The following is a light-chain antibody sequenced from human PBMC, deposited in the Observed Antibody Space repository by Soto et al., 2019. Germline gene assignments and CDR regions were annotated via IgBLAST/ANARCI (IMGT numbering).Light chain of an antibody. CDR2: GAS. CDR1: QSVSTSY. V-gene: IGKV3-20*01. J-gene: IGKJ1*01. Sequence: EIVLTQSPGTLSLSPGERATLSCRASQSVSTSYLAWYQQKLGQAPRLLIYGASNRATGIQDRFSGSVSWTGFTLTISRLEPEDFAVYYCQQYGRSPLTFGRGTKVDIK. CDR3: QQYGRSPLT.